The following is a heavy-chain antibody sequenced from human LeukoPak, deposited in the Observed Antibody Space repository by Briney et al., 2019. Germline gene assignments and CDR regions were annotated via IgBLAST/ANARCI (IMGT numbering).Heavy chain of an antibody. V-gene: IGHV3-9*03. CDR3: AKDEFVASDFTGAFDI. CDR2: ISWNSGSI. J-gene: IGHJ3*02. Sequence: GGSRRLXCAASGFTCDDYAMHWVRQAPGKGLEWVSGISWNSGSIGYADSVKGRFTISRDNAKNPLYLQMNSLRAEDMALYYCAKDEFVASDFTGAFDIWGQGTMVTASS. D-gene: IGHD2-8*02. CDR1: GFTCDDYA.